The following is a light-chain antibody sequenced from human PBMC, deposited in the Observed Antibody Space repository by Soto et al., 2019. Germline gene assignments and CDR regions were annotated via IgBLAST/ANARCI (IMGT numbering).Light chain of an antibody. CDR2: DAS. CDR3: QQFSSYPPT. CDR1: QSVRSNF. J-gene: IGKJ4*01. V-gene: IGKV3-20*01. Sequence: DIVLTQSPCTMSLAPGERAPLSCRSSQSVRSNFLARYQQKPGQAPRLLIYDASSRATGIPDRFSGGGSGTDFTLTISRLEPEDFAVYYCQQFSSYPPTFGGGTKVDI.